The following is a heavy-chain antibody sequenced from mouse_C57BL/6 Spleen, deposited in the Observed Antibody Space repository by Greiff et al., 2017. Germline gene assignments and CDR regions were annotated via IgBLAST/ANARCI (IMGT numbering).Heavy chain of an antibody. CDR3: ARRGGDGYSAWFAY. CDR2: IYPGSGST. D-gene: IGHD2-3*01. CDR1: GYTFTSYW. J-gene: IGHJ3*01. V-gene: IGHV1-55*01. Sequence: VKLQESGAELVKPGASVKMSCKASGYTFTSYWITWVKQRPGQGLEWIGDIYPGSGSTNYNEKFKSKATLTVDTSSSTAYMQLSSLTSEDSAVYYCARRGGDGYSAWFAYWGQGTLVTVSA.